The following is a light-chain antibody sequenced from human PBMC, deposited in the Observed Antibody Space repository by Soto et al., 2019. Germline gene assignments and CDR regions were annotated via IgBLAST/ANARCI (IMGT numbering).Light chain of an antibody. J-gene: IGKJ4*01. Sequence: DIVMTQSPDSLAVSLGERATINCKSSQSVFYESNNKNYLAWFQQRPGQPPKLLIYWASTRESGVPDRFSGSESGTDFTLTISNLQAEDVAVYYCQQYSSIPLTFGGGTQVQIK. CDR2: WAS. V-gene: IGKV4-1*01. CDR3: QQYSSIPLT. CDR1: QSVFYESNNKNY.